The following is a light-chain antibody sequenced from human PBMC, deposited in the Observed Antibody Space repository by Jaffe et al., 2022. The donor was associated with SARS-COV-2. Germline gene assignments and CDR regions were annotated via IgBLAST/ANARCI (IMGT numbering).Light chain of an antibody. J-gene: IGKJ2*01. Sequence: DIQMTQSPSSLSASVRDRVTITCRASQDITNYLNWYQQKPGKAPKLLIYAASSLQSGVPSRFSGSGSGTDFTLTITSLQPEDFATYYCQQSHSTPDTFGQGTKLEIK. CDR1: QDITNY. CDR2: AAS. CDR3: QQSHSTPDT. V-gene: IGKV1-39*01.